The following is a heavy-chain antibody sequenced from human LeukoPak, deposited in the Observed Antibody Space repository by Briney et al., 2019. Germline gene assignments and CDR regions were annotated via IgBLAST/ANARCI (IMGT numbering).Heavy chain of an antibody. CDR3: AKDEGSWYRFDP. J-gene: IGHJ5*02. D-gene: IGHD6-13*01. Sequence: GGSLRLSCAAPGFTFSSYAMSWVRQAPGKGLEWVSAISGSGGSTYYADSVKGRFTISRDNSKNTLYLQMNSLRAEDTAVYYCAKDEGSWYRFDPWGQGTLVTVSS. CDR2: ISGSGGST. V-gene: IGHV3-23*01. CDR1: GFTFSSYA.